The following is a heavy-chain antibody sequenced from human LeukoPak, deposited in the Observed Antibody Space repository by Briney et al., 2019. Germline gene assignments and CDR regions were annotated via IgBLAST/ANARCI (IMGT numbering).Heavy chain of an antibody. CDR1: GGSISSSSYY. CDR2: IYYSGST. CDR3: ARFPLVKYPAARPRGEIDY. J-gene: IGHJ4*02. V-gene: IGHV4-39*07. D-gene: IGHD6-6*01. Sequence: SETLSLTCTVSGGSISSSSYYWGWIRQPPGKGLEWIGSIYYSGSTYYNPSLKSRVTISVDTSKNQFSLKLSSVTAADTAVYYCARFPLVKYPAARPRGEIDYWGQGTLVTVSS.